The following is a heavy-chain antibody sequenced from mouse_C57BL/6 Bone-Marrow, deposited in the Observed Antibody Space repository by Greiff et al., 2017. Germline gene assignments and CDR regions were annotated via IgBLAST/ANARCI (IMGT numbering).Heavy chain of an antibody. D-gene: IGHD4-1*01. CDR1: GFSLTSYG. Sequence: QVQLKESGPGLVQPSQCLSITCTVSGFSLTSYGVHWVRQSPGKGLEWLGEIWRGGSTDYNAAFMSRLGITKENSKSQVFFKMNSLQADDTAIYYCASNWEEYFDVWGTGTTVTVSS. CDR2: IWRGGST. J-gene: IGHJ1*03. CDR3: ASNWEEYFDV. V-gene: IGHV2-5*01.